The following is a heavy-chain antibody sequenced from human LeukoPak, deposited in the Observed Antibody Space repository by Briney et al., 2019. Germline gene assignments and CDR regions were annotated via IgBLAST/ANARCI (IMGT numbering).Heavy chain of an antibody. D-gene: IGHD4-17*01. CDR3: ARRLDYGDHGAFDI. V-gene: IGHV4-59*01. CDR2: IYYSGST. CDR1: GGSISSYY. J-gene: IGHJ3*02. Sequence: SETLSLTCTVSGGSISSYYWSWIRQPPGKGLEWIGYIYYSGSTNYNPSLKSRVTISVDTSKNQFSLKLSSVTAADTAVYYCARRLDYGDHGAFDIWGQGTMVTVSS.